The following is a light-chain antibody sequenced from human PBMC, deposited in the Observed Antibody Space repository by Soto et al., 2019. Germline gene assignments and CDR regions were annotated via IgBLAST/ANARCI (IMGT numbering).Light chain of an antibody. CDR2: WSS. CDR3: QQYYSNPRT. Sequence: DFVMTHSPDSLAVSLGXRXTXXXXSXXXVXYSSNNKNYLAWYQQKPGHPPKLLIYWSSTRESGVPDRFSGSGSGTDFTLTISSLQAEDVAIYYCQQYYSNPRTFGQGTKVDIK. V-gene: IGKV4-1*01. CDR1: XXVXYSSNNKNY. J-gene: IGKJ1*01.